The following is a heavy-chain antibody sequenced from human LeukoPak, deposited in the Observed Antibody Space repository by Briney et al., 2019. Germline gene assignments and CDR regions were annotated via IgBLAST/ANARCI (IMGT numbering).Heavy chain of an antibody. V-gene: IGHV3-74*01. CDR3: ARDRRLGYGNNWFDP. CDR1: GFTFSSYW. D-gene: IGHD4-17*01. J-gene: IGHJ5*02. CDR2: INSDGSST. Sequence: GGSLRLSCAASGFTFSSYWMHWVRQAPGKGLVWVSRINSDGSSTSYADSVKGRFTISRDNAKNTLYLQMNSLRAEDTAVYYCARDRRLGYGNNWFDPWGQGTLVTVSS.